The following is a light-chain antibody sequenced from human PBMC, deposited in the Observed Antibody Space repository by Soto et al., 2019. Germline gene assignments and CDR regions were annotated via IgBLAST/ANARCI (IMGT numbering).Light chain of an antibody. CDR1: QSVSSY. V-gene: IGKV3-11*01. CDR3: QQRSNWPRIT. Sequence: EVVMRQSPATLSVSPGEGATLSCRASQSVSSYLAWYQQKPGQAPRLLIYDASNRATGIPARFSGSGSGTDFTLTISSLEPEDFAVYYCQQRSNWPRITFGQGTDRRL. J-gene: IGKJ5*01. CDR2: DAS.